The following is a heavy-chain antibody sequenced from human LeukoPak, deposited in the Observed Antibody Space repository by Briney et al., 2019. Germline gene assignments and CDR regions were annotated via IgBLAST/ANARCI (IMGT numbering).Heavy chain of an antibody. D-gene: IGHD2-2*01. CDR1: GYTFTSYG. V-gene: IGHV1-18*01. CDR2: ISAYNGNT. J-gene: IGHJ6*02. Sequence: ASVKVSCKASGYTFTSYGISWVRQAPGQGLEWMGWISAYNGNTNYAQKLQGRVTMTTDTSTSTAYMELRSLRSDDTAVYYCARDLIINCSSTSCYWAIYYGMDVWGQGTTVTVSS. CDR3: ARDLIINCSSTSCYWAIYYGMDV.